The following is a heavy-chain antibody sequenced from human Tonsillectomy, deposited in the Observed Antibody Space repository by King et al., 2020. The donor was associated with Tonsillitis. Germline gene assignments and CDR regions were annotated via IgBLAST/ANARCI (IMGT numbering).Heavy chain of an antibody. J-gene: IGHJ5*02. D-gene: IGHD3-9*01. CDR1: GGSFSGYY. CDR2: INHSGST. Sequence: VQLQQWGAGLLKPSETLSLTCAVYGGSFSGYYWSWIRQPPGKGLEWIGEINHSGSTNYNPSLKSRVTISVDTSKNQFSLKLSSVTAADTAVYYCARGLPGLRYFDWLHPWAGVRFDPWGQGTLVTVSS. CDR3: ARGLPGLRYFDWLHPWAGVRFDP. V-gene: IGHV4-34*01.